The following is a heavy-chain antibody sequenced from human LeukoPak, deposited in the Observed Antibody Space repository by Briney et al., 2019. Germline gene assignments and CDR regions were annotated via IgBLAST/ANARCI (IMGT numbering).Heavy chain of an antibody. D-gene: IGHD5-24*01. CDR3: ARGGMATFY. Sequence: SETLSLTCTVSGGSISSYYWSWIRQPPGKGLEWIGYIYYSGSTYYNPSLKSRVTISVDTSKNQFSLNLSSVTAADTAVYYCARGGMATFYWGQGTLVTVSS. CDR2: IYYSGST. CDR1: GGSISSYY. J-gene: IGHJ4*02. V-gene: IGHV4-59*01.